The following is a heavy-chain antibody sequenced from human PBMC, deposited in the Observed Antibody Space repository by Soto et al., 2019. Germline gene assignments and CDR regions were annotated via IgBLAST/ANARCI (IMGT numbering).Heavy chain of an antibody. V-gene: IGHV4-61*08. Sequence: QVQLQESGPGLVKTSETLSLACSVSGVSVSNDDYYWNWIRQPPGKGLEWIGYNNHIRGRSYYNPSLGSRVAISLDTSKNQFSLTLTSVTAADTAIYYCARLPDINNWPLDFWGQGTLVTVSS. CDR2: NNHIRGRS. D-gene: IGHD2-2*01. J-gene: IGHJ4*02. CDR1: GVSVSNDDYY. CDR3: ARLPDINNWPLDF.